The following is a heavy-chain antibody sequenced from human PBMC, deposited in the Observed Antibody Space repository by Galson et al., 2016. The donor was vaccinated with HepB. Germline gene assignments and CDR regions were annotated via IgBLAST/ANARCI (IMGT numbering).Heavy chain of an antibody. V-gene: IGHV4-39*01. Sequence: SETLSLTCTVSGGSISRSSFSWGWIRQPPGKGLEWIGTIYYSGSTYYNPSLKSRVTISVDTSKNQFSLKLSSVTAADTAVYYCARQYGEYDWFDPWGQGTLVTVSS. CDR3: ARQYGEYDWFDP. J-gene: IGHJ5*02. CDR2: IYYSGST. CDR1: GGSISRSSFS. D-gene: IGHD4-17*01.